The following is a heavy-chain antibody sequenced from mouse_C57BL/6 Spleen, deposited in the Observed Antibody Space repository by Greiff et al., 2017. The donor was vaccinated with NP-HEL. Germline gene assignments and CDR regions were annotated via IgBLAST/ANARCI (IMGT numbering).Heavy chain of an antibody. J-gene: IGHJ4*01. D-gene: IGHD1-1*01. CDR3: ARRYYGSSYAMDY. CDR2: IDPSDSYT. CDR1: GYTFTSYW. V-gene: IGHV1-50*01. Sequence: QVQLQQPGAELVKPGASVKLSCKASGYTFTSYWMQWVKQRPGQGLEWIGEIDPSDSYTNYNQKFKGKATLTVDTSSSTAYMQLSSLTSDDSAVYYCARRYYGSSYAMDYWGQGTSVTVSS.